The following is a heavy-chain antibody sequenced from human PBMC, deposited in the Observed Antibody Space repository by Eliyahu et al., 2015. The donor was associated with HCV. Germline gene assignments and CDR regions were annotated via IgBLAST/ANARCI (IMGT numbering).Heavy chain of an antibody. Sequence: QITLKESGPTLVKPTQTLTLTCTFSGFSLSTSGGGVGXIRQPPGXALXWLALIYWNDDKRYSPSLKSRLTITKDTSKNQVVLTMTNMDPVDTATYYCAHSEWGPVAFDIWGQGTMVTVSS. CDR3: AHSEWGPVAFDI. J-gene: IGHJ3*02. D-gene: IGHD1-26*01. CDR2: IYWNDDK. V-gene: IGHV2-5*01. CDR1: GFSLSTSGGG.